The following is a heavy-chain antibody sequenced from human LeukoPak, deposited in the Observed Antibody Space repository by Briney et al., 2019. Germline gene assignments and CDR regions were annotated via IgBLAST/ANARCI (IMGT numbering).Heavy chain of an antibody. Sequence: GGSLRLSCAPSGLTFSSYWMHWVRQAPGKGLVWVSRINSDGSSTSYADSVKGRFTISTDNAKNTLYLQMNSLRAEDTAVYYCARVWGGWYLFDYWGQGTLVTVSS. D-gene: IGHD6-19*01. V-gene: IGHV3-74*01. J-gene: IGHJ4*02. CDR2: INSDGSST. CDR3: ARVWGGWYLFDY. CDR1: GLTFSSYW.